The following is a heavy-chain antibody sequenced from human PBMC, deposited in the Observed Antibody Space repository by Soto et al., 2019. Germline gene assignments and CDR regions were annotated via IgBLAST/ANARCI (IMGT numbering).Heavy chain of an antibody. D-gene: IGHD3-3*01. CDR1: GFTVSTNY. V-gene: IGHV3-66*01. Sequence: EVQLVESGGGLVQPGGSLRLSCAASGFTVSTNYMSWVRQAPGKGLEWVSLIYGAGKTYFADSVKGRFTISRDYSKNTLYLQMNHLIADDTAVYYCAREKYDDHGYFQHWGEGTLLTVSS. J-gene: IGHJ1*01. CDR2: IYGAGKT. CDR3: AREKYDDHGYFQH.